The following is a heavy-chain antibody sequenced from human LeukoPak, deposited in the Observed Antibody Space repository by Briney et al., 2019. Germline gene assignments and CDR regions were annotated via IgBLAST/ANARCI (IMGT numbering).Heavy chain of an antibody. CDR1: GGSISSSSYY. Sequence: SETLSLTCTVSGGSISSSSYYWSWIRQPAGKGLEWIGRFYPTGSTNYNPSLKSRVTISVDTSKNQFSLKLSSVTAADTAVYYCARMSFRGGSLGYYFDYWGQGTLVTDSS. J-gene: IGHJ4*02. CDR3: ARMSFRGGSLGYYFDY. CDR2: FYPTGST. D-gene: IGHD2-15*01. V-gene: IGHV4-61*02.